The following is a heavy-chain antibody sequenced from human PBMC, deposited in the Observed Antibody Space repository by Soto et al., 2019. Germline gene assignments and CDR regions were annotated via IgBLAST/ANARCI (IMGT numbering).Heavy chain of an antibody. CDR1: GYTFTSYG. J-gene: IGHJ6*02. CDR3: ARGRYDILTGYHYYYGMDV. D-gene: IGHD3-9*01. CDR2: INTYHGNT. V-gene: IGHV1-18*04. Sequence: ASVEVSCKASGYTFTSYGISWVRQAPGQGLEWMGWINTYHGNTNYAQNLQDRVTMTTDTATSTAYIELRSLTSDDTAVYYCARGRYDILTGYHYYYGMDVWGQGTTVTVSS.